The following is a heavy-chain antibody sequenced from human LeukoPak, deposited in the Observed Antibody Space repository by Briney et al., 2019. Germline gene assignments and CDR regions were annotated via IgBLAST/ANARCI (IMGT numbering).Heavy chain of an antibody. J-gene: IGHJ4*02. V-gene: IGHV3-23*01. Sequence: GGSLRLSCAASGFPFSSYAMSWVRQAPGKGLEWVSSIISSGGVTYYADSVKGRFTISRGNSKNTVYLQMDSLRAEDSAVYYCAKNAGYSYGLYYFDHWGQGTLVTVSS. CDR3: AKNAGYSYGLYYFDH. CDR2: IISSGGVT. CDR1: GFPFSSYA. D-gene: IGHD5-18*01.